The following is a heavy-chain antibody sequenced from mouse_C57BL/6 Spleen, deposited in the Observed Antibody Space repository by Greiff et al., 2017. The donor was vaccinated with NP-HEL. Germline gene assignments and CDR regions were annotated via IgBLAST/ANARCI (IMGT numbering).Heavy chain of an antibody. J-gene: IGHJ2*01. CDR1: GYTFTSYW. CDR3: ARSSSGYGPHYFDY. D-gene: IGHD3-2*02. V-gene: IGHV1-64*01. Sequence: QVQLQQPGAELVKPGASVKLSCKASGYTFTSYWMHWVKQRPGQGLEWIGMIHPNSGSTNYNEKFKSKATLTVDKSSSTAYMQLSSLTSEDSAVYYCARSSSGYGPHYFDYWGQGTTLTVSS. CDR2: IHPNSGST.